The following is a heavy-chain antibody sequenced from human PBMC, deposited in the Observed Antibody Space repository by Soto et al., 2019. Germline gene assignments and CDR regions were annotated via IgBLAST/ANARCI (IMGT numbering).Heavy chain of an antibody. D-gene: IGHD5-18*01. J-gene: IGHJ4*02. CDR2: IWYDGSNK. CDR3: AREADTTMATAFDY. V-gene: IGHV3-33*01. CDR1: GFTFSSYG. Sequence: QVQLVESGGGVVQPGTSLRLSCAASGFTFSSYGMHWVRQAPGKGLEWVAVIWYDGSNKKYADSVKGRFTISRDNSKNTLYLQMNSLRAEDTAVYYCAREADTTMATAFDYWGPGTLVTVSS.